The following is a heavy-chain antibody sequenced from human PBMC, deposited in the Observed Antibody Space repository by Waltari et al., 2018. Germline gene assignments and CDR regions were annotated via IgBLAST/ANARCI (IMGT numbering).Heavy chain of an antibody. D-gene: IGHD3-10*01. CDR2: IYYTENR. Sequence: HLQLQVSGPGLVKPSETLSLTCTVSGASISSPHFFWGWIRQSPGKGLEWIGTIYYTENRYYNPSRKSRLSIAQDASKTQLSLKLNSATAADTAVYYCATTVPAGGSSFDYWTQGTLVTVSS. V-gene: IGHV4-39*07. CDR3: ATTVPAGGSSFDY. CDR1: GASISSPHFF. J-gene: IGHJ4*02.